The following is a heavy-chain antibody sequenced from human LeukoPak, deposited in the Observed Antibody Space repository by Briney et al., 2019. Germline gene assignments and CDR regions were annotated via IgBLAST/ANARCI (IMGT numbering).Heavy chain of an antibody. CDR1: GYSITSTSF. V-gene: IGHV4-38-2*02. D-gene: IGHD5-12*01. Sequence: PSETLSLTCSVSGYSITSTSFWAWIRQTPGKGLEWIGSINHLGSAYYNPSLESRVTISVDTSKNQFSLRLTSVTAADTAFYYCARLPVATGGVDYWGQGTLVTVSS. J-gene: IGHJ4*02. CDR2: INHLGSA. CDR3: ARLPVATGGVDY.